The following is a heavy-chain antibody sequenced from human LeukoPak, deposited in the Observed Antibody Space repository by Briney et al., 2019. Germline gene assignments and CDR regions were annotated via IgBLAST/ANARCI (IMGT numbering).Heavy chain of an antibody. D-gene: IGHD6-25*01. CDR3: ASEPTWYSSEEFDY. CDR2: IKQDGSEI. J-gene: IGHJ4*02. Sequence: GGSLRLSCAASGFTFSSYWMSWVRQAPGKGLAWVANIKQDGSEIYYVDSVKGRFTISRDNAKNSLYLQMNSLRAEDTAVYYCASEPTWYSSEEFDYWGQGTLVTVSS. V-gene: IGHV3-7*01. CDR1: GFTFSSYW.